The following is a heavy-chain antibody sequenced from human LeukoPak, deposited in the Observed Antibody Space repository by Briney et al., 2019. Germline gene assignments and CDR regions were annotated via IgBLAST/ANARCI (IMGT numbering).Heavy chain of an antibody. Sequence: NASETLSLTCAVYGGSFSSYYWSWIRQPPGKGLEWIGYIYYSGSTNYNPSLKSRVTISVDTSKNQFSLKLSSVTAADTAVYYCARDLERRDAFDIWGQGTMVTVSS. CDR1: GGSFSSYY. CDR3: ARDLERRDAFDI. CDR2: IYYSGST. V-gene: IGHV4-59*01. D-gene: IGHD3-3*01. J-gene: IGHJ3*02.